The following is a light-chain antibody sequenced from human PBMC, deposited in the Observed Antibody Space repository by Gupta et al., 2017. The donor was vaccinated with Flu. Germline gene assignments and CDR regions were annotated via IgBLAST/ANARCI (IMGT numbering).Light chain of an antibody. CDR1: SSDVGGYNY. CDR2: DVS. J-gene: IGLJ3*02. V-gene: IGLV2-11*01. Sequence: QSALTQPRPVSGSPGQSVTISCTGTSSDVGGYNYVSWYQQHQGKAPKLMIYDVSKRPSGVPDRFSGSKSGNTASLTISGLQADDEADYYCCSHAGSYTLVFGGGTKLTVL. CDR3: CSHAGSYTLV.